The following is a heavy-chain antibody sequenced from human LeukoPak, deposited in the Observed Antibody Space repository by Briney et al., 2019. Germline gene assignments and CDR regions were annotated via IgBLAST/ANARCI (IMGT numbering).Heavy chain of an antibody. Sequence: SETLSLTCTVSGGSISSYYWSWIRQPPGKGLEWIGYIYYSGSTNYNPSLKSRVTISVDTSRDQFSLKLSSVTAADTAVYYCARGGTVRNGMDVWGQGTTVTVSS. CDR3: ARGGTVRNGMDV. CDR1: GGSISSYY. J-gene: IGHJ6*02. D-gene: IGHD1-26*01. CDR2: IYYSGST. V-gene: IGHV4-59*01.